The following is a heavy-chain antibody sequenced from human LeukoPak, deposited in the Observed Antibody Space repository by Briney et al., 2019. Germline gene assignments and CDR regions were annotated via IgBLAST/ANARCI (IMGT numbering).Heavy chain of an antibody. Sequence: GGSLRLSCAASGFTFSSYSMNWVRQAPGKGLEWVSSISSSSSYIYYADSVKGRFTISRDNAKNSLYLQMNSLRAEATAVYYCAMMSLTPFDYWGQGTLVTVSS. CDR3: AMMSLTPFDY. V-gene: IGHV3-21*01. J-gene: IGHJ4*02. CDR2: ISSSSSYI. CDR1: GFTFSSYS.